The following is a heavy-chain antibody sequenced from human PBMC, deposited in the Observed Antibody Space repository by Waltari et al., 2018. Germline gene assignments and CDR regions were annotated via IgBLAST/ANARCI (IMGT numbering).Heavy chain of an antibody. D-gene: IGHD2-15*01. J-gene: IGHJ4*02. V-gene: IGHV4-59*01. CDR2: SLYSGAT. CDR1: GDSMNTNY. Sequence: QVQLQESGPGLVKPSETLSLTCIVSGDSMNTNYWSWIRQPPGGGLEWITNSLYSGATNYNPSLKSLVSMSVDTSKNQFSLKLRSVTAADTAVYYCARGDNWWYGFDFWGQGIPVTVSS. CDR3: ARGDNWWYGFDF.